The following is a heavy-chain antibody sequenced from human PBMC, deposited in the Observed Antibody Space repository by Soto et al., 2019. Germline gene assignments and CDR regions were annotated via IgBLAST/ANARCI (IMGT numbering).Heavy chain of an antibody. CDR2: IYHIGST. CDR1: GGSISSGDYY. J-gene: IGHJ6*02. D-gene: IGHD2-2*01. CDR3: RSSTSCYDESCVDV. Sequence: SETLSLTCTVSGGSISSGDYYWSWIRQPPGEGLEWIGYIYHIGSTHYNTSLKSRVTISVDTSKNHFSLELSSVTAADTAIYYCRSSTSCYDESCVDVWGQGTMVTVSS. V-gene: IGHV4-30-4*01.